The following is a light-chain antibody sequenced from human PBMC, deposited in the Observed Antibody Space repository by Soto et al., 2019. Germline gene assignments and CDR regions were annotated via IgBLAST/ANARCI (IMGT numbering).Light chain of an antibody. CDR2: DAS. CDR3: QQYDDLPVT. CDR1: QDISNH. V-gene: IGKV1-33*01. J-gene: IGKJ2*01. Sequence: DIHMTQSPSSLSASVGDRVTITCQASQDISNHLNWYQQKPGKAPNLLIYDASTLEPGVPSRFSGRGYGTDFTVTISSLQPEDIATYYCQQYDDLPVTFGQGTKLEI.